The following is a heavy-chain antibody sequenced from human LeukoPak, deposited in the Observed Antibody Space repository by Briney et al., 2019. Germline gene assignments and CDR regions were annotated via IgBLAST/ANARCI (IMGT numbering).Heavy chain of an antibody. D-gene: IGHD3-22*01. Sequence: GGSLRLSCSASGFTFSSYAMHWVRQAPGKGLEYVSAININGGSTNYADSVKGRFTVSRDNSKNTLYLQMSSLRAEDTAVYYCVKGSEAFCDSKSDFWGQGTLVTVSS. CDR3: VKGSEAFCDSKSDF. J-gene: IGHJ4*02. CDR1: GFTFSSYA. CDR2: ININGGST. V-gene: IGHV3-64D*09.